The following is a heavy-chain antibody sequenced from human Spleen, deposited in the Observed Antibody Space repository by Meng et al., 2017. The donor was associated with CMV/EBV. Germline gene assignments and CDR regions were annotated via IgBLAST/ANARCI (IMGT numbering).Heavy chain of an antibody. V-gene: IGHV3-74*01. D-gene: IGHD3-10*01. CDR3: ARSSVLWFGESPWFDP. CDR2: INSDGSST. J-gene: IGHJ5*02. CDR1: GFTFSSYW. Sequence: GGSLRLSCAPSGFTFSSYWMHWVRQAPGKGLVWVSRINSDGSSTSYADSVKGRFTISRDNAKNTLYLQMNSLRAEDTAVYYCARSSVLWFGESPWFDPWGQGTLVTVSS.